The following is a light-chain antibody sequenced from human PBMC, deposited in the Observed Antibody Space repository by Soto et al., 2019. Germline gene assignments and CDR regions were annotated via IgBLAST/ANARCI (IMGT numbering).Light chain of an antibody. J-gene: IGLJ2*01. CDR2: GNS. Sequence: QSALTQPPSVSGAPGQKVIISCTGSSSNIVAGYDVHWYQQLPGTAPKLLIYGNSNRPSGVPDRLSGSKSGTSASLAITGLQVEDEADYYCQSYDSSLSAAVFGGGTKLTVL. CDR1: SSNIVAGYD. CDR3: QSYDSSLSAAV. V-gene: IGLV1-40*01.